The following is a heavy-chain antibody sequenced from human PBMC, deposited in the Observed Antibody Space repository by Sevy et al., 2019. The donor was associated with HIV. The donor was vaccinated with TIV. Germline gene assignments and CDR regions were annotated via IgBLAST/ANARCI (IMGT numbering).Heavy chain of an antibody. CDR1: GFTFSSYA. Sequence: GGSLRLSCAASGFTFSSYAMHWVRQAPGKGLEWVAVILYDGSNKYYSDSVKGRFTISRDNSKNTRYLQMNSMRAEDTAVYYCAGDSSSWFDYWGQGTLVTVSS. J-gene: IGHJ4*02. D-gene: IGHD6-13*01. CDR2: ILYDGSNK. CDR3: AGDSSSWFDY. V-gene: IGHV3-30-3*01.